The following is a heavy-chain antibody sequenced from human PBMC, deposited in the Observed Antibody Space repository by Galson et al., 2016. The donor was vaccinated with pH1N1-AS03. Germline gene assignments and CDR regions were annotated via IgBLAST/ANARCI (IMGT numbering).Heavy chain of an antibody. CDR3: ARGVVDCSGPAGSGTLRFDP. Sequence: SVKVSCKASGYTFTTYDINWVRQAPGQGLEWMGWMNPDSGNTGYAPSFQGRVTITRDTSISTAYMELSSLRSEDTAVYYCARGVVDCSGPAGSGTLRFDPWGQGTLVTVSS. D-gene: IGHD2-15*01. CDR1: GYTFTTYD. CDR2: MNPDSGNT. J-gene: IGHJ5*02. V-gene: IGHV1-8*03.